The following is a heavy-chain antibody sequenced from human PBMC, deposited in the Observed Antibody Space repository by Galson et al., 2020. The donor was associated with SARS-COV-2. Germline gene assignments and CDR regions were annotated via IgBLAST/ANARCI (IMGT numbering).Heavy chain of an antibody. CDR1: GGYFSGYY. Sequence: SETLSLTCAVYGGYFSGYYWSWIRQPPGKGLEWIGEINHSGSTNYNPSLKSRVTISVDTSKNQFSLKLSSVTAADTAVYYCARSLSGPLGDSSGNFDAFDIWGQGTMVTVSS. CDR2: INHSGST. CDR3: ARSLSGPLGDSSGNFDAFDI. V-gene: IGHV4-34*01. D-gene: IGHD3-22*01. J-gene: IGHJ3*02.